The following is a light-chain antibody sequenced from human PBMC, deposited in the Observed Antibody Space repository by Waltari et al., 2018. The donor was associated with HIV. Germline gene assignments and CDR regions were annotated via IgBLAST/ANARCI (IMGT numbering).Light chain of an antibody. CDR3: AAWDDSLSGPV. V-gene: IGLV1-47*01. CDR1: RSNIRSNY. CDR2: RND. J-gene: IGLJ3*02. Sequence: QSVLTQPPSASGTPGQRVTISCSGSRSNIRSNYVYWYQQLPGTVPKLLIYRNDDRPSGVTDRFSGSKSGTSASLAISGLRSEDEADYYCAAWDDSLSGPVFGGGTKLTVL.